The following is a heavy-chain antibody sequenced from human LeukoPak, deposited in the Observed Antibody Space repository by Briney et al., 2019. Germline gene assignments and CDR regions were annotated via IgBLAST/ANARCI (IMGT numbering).Heavy chain of an antibody. Sequence: GSSVKVSCKDSGGTFSSYGISWVRQAPGQGLEWMGWISAYNGNTNYAQKLQGRVTMTTDTSTSTAYMELRSLRSDDTAVYYCARAIPAAIQGEGFDYWGQGTLVTVSS. J-gene: IGHJ4*02. V-gene: IGHV1-18*01. CDR2: ISAYNGNT. D-gene: IGHD2-2*02. CDR1: GGTFSSYG. CDR3: ARAIPAAIQGEGFDY.